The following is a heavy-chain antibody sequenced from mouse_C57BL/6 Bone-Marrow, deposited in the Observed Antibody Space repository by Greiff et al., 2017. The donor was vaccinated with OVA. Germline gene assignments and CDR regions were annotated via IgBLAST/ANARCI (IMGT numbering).Heavy chain of an antibody. CDR1: GFSLTSYG. J-gene: IGHJ3*01. V-gene: IGHV2-2*01. CDR3: ARPPYYGYDVTWFAY. Sequence: VQLQESGPGLVQPSQSLSITCTVSGFSLTSYGVHWVRQSPGKGLEWLGVIWSGGSTDYNAAFISRLSISKDNSKSQVFFKMNSLQADDTAIYYCARPPYYGYDVTWFAYWGQGTLVTVSA. D-gene: IGHD2-9*01. CDR2: IWSGGST.